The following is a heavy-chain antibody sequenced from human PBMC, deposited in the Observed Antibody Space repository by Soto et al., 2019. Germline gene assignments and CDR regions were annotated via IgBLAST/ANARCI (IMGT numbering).Heavy chain of an antibody. V-gene: IGHV3-66*01. CDR2: IYSSGSI. Sequence: EVQLVESGGGWVQPGGSLRLSCAGSGFAVSSNYMSWVRQAPGKGLGWVSVIYSSGSIYYADSVKDRFIISRDNSKNTLDLQMNSLRVDDTAVYYCARATWGYQFDSWGQGTLVTVSS. CDR1: GFAVSSNY. CDR3: ARATWGYQFDS. D-gene: IGHD7-27*01. J-gene: IGHJ5*01.